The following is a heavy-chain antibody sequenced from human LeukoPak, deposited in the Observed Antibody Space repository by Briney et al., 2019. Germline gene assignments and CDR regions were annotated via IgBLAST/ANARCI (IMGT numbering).Heavy chain of an antibody. V-gene: IGHV4-59*01. CDR1: GASISSFY. CDR3: ARALRVKFDY. CDR2: VYYSGTT. Sequence: SETLSLTCTVSGASISSFYWSWIRQPPGKGLEWIGEVYYSGTTKYNPSLKSRVTISVDASKYQFSLKLSSVTAADTAVYYCARALRVKFDYWGQGLLVTVSS. D-gene: IGHD3-10*01. J-gene: IGHJ4*02.